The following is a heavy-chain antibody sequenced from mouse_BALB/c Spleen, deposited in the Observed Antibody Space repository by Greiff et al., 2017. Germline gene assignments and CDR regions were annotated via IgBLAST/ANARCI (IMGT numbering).Heavy chain of an antibody. V-gene: IGHV5-9-4*01. J-gene: IGHJ3*01. D-gene: IGHD4-1*01. CDR2: ISSGGSYT. CDR3: ARDRAGTGFAY. Sequence: EVQGVESGGGLVKPGGSLKLSCAASGFTFSSYAMSWVRQSPEKRLEWVAEISSGGSYTYYPDTVTGRFTISRDNAKNTLYLEMSSLRSEDTAMYYCARDRAGTGFAYWGQGTLVTVSA. CDR1: GFTFSSYA.